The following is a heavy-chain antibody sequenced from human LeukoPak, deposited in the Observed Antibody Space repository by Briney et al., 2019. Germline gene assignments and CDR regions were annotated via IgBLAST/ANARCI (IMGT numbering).Heavy chain of an antibody. CDR3: ARGTIVVVPAAIFYRFDP. CDR1: GFTFSSYW. Sequence: PGGSLRLSCAASGFTFSSYWMHWVRQAPGKGLVLDSRINSDGSSTSYADSVKGRFTISRDNAKNTLYLQMNSLRAEDTAVYYCARGTIVVVPAAIFYRFDPWGQGTLVIVSS. J-gene: IGHJ5*02. CDR2: INSDGSST. V-gene: IGHV3-74*01. D-gene: IGHD2-2*01.